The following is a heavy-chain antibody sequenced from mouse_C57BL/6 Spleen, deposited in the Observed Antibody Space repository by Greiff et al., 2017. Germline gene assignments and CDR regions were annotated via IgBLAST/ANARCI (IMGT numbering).Heavy chain of an antibody. CDR3: ARLGSYYAMDY. CDR1: GFTFSDYS. J-gene: IGHJ4*01. D-gene: IGHD1-1*01. Sequence: EVQLVESGGGLVQPGGSLKLSCAASGFTFSDYSMYWVRQTPEKRLEWVAYISNGGGSTYYPDTVKGRFTISRDNAKNTLYLQMSRLKSEDTAMYYCARLGSYYAMDYWGQGTSGTVSS. V-gene: IGHV5-12*01. CDR2: ISNGGGST.